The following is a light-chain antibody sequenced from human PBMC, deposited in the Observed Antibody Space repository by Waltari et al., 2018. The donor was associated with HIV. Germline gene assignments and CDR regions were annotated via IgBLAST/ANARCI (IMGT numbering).Light chain of an antibody. CDR1: SHDVGIYTL. CDR2: EGS. J-gene: IGLJ1*01. CDR3: CSYAGSSLYV. V-gene: IGLV2-23*01. Sequence: QSALTQPASVSGSPGQSITISCTGTSHDVGIYTLVSWYQQHPGKAPKPMIYEGSKRPSGVSNRFSGSKSGNTASLTISGLQAEDEADYYCCSYAGSSLYVFGTGTKVTVL.